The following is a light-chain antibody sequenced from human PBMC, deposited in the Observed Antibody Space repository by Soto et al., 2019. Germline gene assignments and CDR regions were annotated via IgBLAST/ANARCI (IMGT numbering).Light chain of an antibody. Sequence: EIVLTQSPGTLSLSPGERATLSCRASQSVSSSYLAWYQQKPGQAPRLLIYGASSRATGIPDRFSGSGSGTDFTLTISRLEPEDFAVYYCQQYGSSPRAFTFGPGTKVDIE. V-gene: IGKV3-20*01. J-gene: IGKJ3*01. CDR1: QSVSSSY. CDR2: GAS. CDR3: QQYGSSPRAFT.